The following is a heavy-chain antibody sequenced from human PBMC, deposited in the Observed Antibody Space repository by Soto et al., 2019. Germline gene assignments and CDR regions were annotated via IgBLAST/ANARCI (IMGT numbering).Heavy chain of an antibody. CDR1: GGTFSSYA. Sequence: GASVKVSCKASGGTFSSYAISWVRQAPGQGLEWMGGIIPIFGTANYAQKFQGRVTITADESTSTAYMELSSLRSEDTAVYYCARDSGSYMNYYYYGMDVWGQGTTVTVSS. J-gene: IGHJ6*02. V-gene: IGHV1-69*13. CDR3: ARDSGSYMNYYYYGMDV. D-gene: IGHD1-26*01. CDR2: IIPIFGTA.